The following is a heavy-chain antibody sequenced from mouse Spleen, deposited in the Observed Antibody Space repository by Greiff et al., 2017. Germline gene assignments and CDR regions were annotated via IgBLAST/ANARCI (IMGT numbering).Heavy chain of an antibody. CDR1: GFTFSSYA. CDR3: ARQGYYDYDGYAMDY. CDR2: ISSGGGNT. V-gene: IGHV5-9*04. J-gene: IGHJ4*01. Sequence: EVKLVESGGGLVKLGGSLKLSCAASGFTFSSYAMSWVRQTPEKRLEWVATISSGGGNTYYPDSVKGRFTISRDNAKNTLYLQMSSLKSEDTAMYYCARQGYYDYDGYAMDYWGQGTSVTVSS. D-gene: IGHD2-4*01.